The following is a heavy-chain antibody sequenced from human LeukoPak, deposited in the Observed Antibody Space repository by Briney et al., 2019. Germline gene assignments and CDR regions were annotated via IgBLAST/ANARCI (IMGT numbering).Heavy chain of an antibody. CDR1: GFTVSGNY. V-gene: IGHV3-66*01. CDR2: IYSGDST. CDR3: ARVFWEKDGFVGAFDI. J-gene: IGHJ3*02. D-gene: IGHD3-3*01. Sequence: GGSLRLSCAASGFTVSGNYMSWVRQAPGKGLEWVSIIYSGDSTYYADSVKGRFTISRDNSKNTLYLQMNSLRAEDTAVYYCARVFWEKDGFVGAFDIWGQGTMVTVSS.